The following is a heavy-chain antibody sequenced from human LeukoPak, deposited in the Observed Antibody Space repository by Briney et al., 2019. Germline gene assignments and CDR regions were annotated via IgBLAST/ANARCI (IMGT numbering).Heavy chain of an antibody. CDR3: ASPPPDYDFWSGYYKTDYYYMDV. Sequence: GASVKVSCKASGYTFTGYYMHWVRQAPGQGLEWMGWINPNSGGTNYALKFQGRVTMTRDTSISTAYMELSRLRSDDTAVYYCASPPPDYDFWSGYYKTDYYYMDVWGKGTTVTVSS. J-gene: IGHJ6*03. CDR2: INPNSGGT. V-gene: IGHV1-2*02. D-gene: IGHD3-3*01. CDR1: GYTFTGYY.